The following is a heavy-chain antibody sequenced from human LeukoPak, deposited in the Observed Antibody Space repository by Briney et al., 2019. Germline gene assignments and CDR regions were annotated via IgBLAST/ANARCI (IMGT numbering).Heavy chain of an antibody. CDR3: ARAAAAGKGSFDY. CDR2: IYYSGST. V-gene: IGHV4-59*01. J-gene: IGHJ4*02. Sequence: SETLSLTCTVSGGSISSYYWSWIREPPGKGLEWIGYIYYSGSTNYNPSLKSRVTISVDTSKNQFSLKLSSVTAADTAVYYCARAAAAGKGSFDYWGQGTLVTVSS. CDR1: GGSISSYY. D-gene: IGHD6-13*01.